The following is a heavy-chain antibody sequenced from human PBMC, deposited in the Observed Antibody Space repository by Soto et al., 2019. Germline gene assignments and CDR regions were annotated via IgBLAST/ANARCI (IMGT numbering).Heavy chain of an antibody. J-gene: IGHJ4*02. CDR1: GYTFTGYG. CDR3: ARDYGGTWVDY. V-gene: IGHV1-18*01. D-gene: IGHD3-10*01. CDR2: ISVYNGET. Sequence: QVQLVQSGAEVKKPGASVKVSCKASGYTFTGYGVTWVRQAPGQGLEWMGWISVYNGETNHAQSLQGRVTMTTDTSTNTAYMEMRRLRSDDTAVYYCARDYGGTWVDYWGQGTLVTVSS.